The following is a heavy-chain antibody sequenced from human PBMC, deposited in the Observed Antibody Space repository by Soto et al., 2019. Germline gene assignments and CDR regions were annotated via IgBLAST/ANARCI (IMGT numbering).Heavy chain of an antibody. J-gene: IGHJ5*02. CDR2: ISAYNGNT. D-gene: IGHD3-22*01. CDR3: ARDLIDIYYCDSSGDYLGNWFDP. Sequence: QVQLVQSGAEVKKPGASVKVSCKASGYTFTSYGISWVRQAPGQGLEWMGWISAYNGNTNYAQKLQGRGTMTTDTSTSKAYMELRSLRSDDTAVYYCARDLIDIYYCDSSGDYLGNWFDPWGQGTLVTVSS. CDR1: GYTFTSYG. V-gene: IGHV1-18*01.